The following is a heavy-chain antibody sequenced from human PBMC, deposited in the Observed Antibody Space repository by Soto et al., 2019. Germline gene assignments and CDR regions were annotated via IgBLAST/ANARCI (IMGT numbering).Heavy chain of an antibody. CDR3: ARRFSHYYGLEV. V-gene: IGHV3-21*05. CDR2: ISNLGSQT. CDR1: GFRFSRDW. D-gene: IGHD3-3*01. Sequence: EVQLVESGGGLVQPGGSLRLSCAASGFRFSRDWMSWIRQAPGKGLEWLSYISNLGSQTKYADSLKGRFTISRDNAKGSLYLQMNSLSADDTAVYYCARRFSHYYGLEVWGQGTTVTVSS. J-gene: IGHJ6*02.